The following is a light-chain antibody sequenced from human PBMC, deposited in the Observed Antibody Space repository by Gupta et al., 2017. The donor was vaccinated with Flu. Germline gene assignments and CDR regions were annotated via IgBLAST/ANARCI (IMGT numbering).Light chain of an antibody. V-gene: IGLV3-21*02. CDR2: DDR. J-gene: IGLJ3*02. CDR1: NIGSKS. Sequence: SYVLTQPPSLSWAPGQTARITCGGNNIGSKSEYLYQQQPGQSPVLVLYDDRERHSGSPERFSGSDAGTTATLTIIRVEAGEEDDYYCQVWESSSDNLWVFGGGTKLTVL. CDR3: QVWESSSDNLWV.